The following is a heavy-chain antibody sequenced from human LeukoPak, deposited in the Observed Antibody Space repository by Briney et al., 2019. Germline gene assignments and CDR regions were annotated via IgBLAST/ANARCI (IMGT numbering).Heavy chain of an antibody. V-gene: IGHV4-39*07. Sequence: SETLSLTCTVSGGSISTSSYYWGWVRQPPGKGLEWIGNIFYSGSTYYSPSLKRRVTISLDTSRNQFYLKLNSVTAADTAVYYCVKSNGYGLVYIWGQGTMVTVSS. D-gene: IGHD3-10*01. J-gene: IGHJ3*02. CDR1: GGSISTSSYY. CDR3: VKSNGYGLVYI. CDR2: IFYSGST.